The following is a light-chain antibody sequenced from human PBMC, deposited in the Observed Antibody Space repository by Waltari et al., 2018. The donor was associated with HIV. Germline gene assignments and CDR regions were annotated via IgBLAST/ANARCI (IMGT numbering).Light chain of an antibody. Sequence: QSALTQPASVSGSPGQSITISCTGTSSAVGGYHYVSWYQHHPGKAPKLMIYEVSNRPSGVSNRFSGSKSGNTASLTISGLQAEDEADYYCSSYTSSSTLVFGGGTKLTVL. CDR3: SSYTSSSTLV. J-gene: IGLJ2*01. V-gene: IGLV2-14*01. CDR2: EVS. CDR1: SSAVGGYHY.